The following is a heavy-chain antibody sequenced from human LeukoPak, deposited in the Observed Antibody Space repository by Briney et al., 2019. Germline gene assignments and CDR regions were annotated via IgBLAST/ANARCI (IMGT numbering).Heavy chain of an antibody. CDR2: ISNDGSNK. J-gene: IGHJ4*02. CDR1: GFTFSSYW. D-gene: IGHD3-10*01. Sequence: PGGSLRLSCAASGFTFSSYWMSWVRQAPGKGLEWVAVISNDGSNKYYADSVKGRFTISRDNSKNTLYLQMNSLRAEDTAVYYCARDIRGASYWGQGTLVTVSS. V-gene: IGHV3-30-3*01. CDR3: ARDIRGASY.